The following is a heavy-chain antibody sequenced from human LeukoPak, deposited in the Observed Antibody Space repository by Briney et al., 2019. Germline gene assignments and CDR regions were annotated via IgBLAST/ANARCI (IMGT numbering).Heavy chain of an antibody. J-gene: IGHJ3*02. V-gene: IGHV4-34*01. CDR3: ARTIVVVPAATRAFDI. CDR2: INHSGST. CDR1: GGSFSGYY. Sequence: PSETLSLTCAVYGGSFSGYYWSWIRQPSGKGLEWIGEINHSGSTNYNPSLKSRATISVDTSKNQFSLKLSSVTAADTAVYYCARTIVVVPAATRAFDIWGQGTMVTVSS. D-gene: IGHD2-2*01.